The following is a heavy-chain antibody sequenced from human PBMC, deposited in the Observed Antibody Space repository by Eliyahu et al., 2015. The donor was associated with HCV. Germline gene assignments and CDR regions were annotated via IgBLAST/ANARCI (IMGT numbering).Heavy chain of an antibody. J-gene: IGHJ4*02. CDR2: IKQDGSEK. CDR3: ARSGMVRGVIIFDY. V-gene: IGHV3-7*01. Sequence: EVQLVESGGGLVQPGGSLRLSCAASGFTFRSYWMSWVRQAPGKGLEWVANIKQDGSEKYYVDSVKGRFTISRDNAKNSLYLQMNSLRAEDTAVYYCARSGMVRGVIIFDYWGQGTLVTVSS. D-gene: IGHD3-10*01. CDR1: GFTFRSYW.